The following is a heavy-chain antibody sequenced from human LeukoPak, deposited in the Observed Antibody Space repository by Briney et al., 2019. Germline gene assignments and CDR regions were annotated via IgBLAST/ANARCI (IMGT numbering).Heavy chain of an antibody. CDR1: GYTLTDYY. CDR3: ARVGYYESSGYEY. Sequence: ASVKVSCKASGYTLTDYYMHWVRQAPGQGLERMGRINPNSGGTNYAQKFQGRVTMTRDTSISTVYMELSRLRSDDTAVYYCARVGYYESSGYEYWGQGTLVTVSS. V-gene: IGHV1-2*06. J-gene: IGHJ4*02. D-gene: IGHD3-22*01. CDR2: INPNSGGT.